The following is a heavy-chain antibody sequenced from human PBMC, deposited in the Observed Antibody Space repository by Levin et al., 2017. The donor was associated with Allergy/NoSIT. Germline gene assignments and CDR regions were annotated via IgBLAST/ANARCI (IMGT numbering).Heavy chain of an antibody. J-gene: IGHJ1*01. CDR2: IYPDDSDT. CDR1: GYKFFDYW. CDR3: ARPPAGTDEFFQD. V-gene: IGHV5-51*01. D-gene: IGHD6-13*01. Sequence: PGGSLRLSCQGSGYKFFDYWIGWVRQRPGKGLEWMGIIYPDDSDTRYSPSFQGHVTISADKSLSTAYLHWSSLKTSDTAIYYCARPPAGTDEFFQDWGQGTLVTVS.